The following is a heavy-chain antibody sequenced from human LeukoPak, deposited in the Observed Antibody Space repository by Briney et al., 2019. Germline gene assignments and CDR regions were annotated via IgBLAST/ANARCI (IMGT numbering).Heavy chain of an antibody. V-gene: IGHV1-46*01. CDR2: INPSGGST. CDR1: GYTFTSYY. J-gene: IGHJ6*02. Sequence: ASVKVSCKASGYTFTSYYMHWVRQGPGQGLEWMGIINPSGGSTSYALKFQGRVTMTRDTSTSTVYMELSSLRSEDTAVYYCARDPLRYFDWLPGGYGMDVWGQGTTVTVSS. CDR3: ARDPLRYFDWLPGGYGMDV. D-gene: IGHD3-9*01.